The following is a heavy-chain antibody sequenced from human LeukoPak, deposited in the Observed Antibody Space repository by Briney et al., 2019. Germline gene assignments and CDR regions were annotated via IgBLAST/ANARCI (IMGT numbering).Heavy chain of an antibody. J-gene: IGHJ4*02. D-gene: IGHD6-19*01. V-gene: IGHV4-61*02. CDR3: ARGPSSSGWYYFDY. CDR2: IYTSEST. Sequence: SETLSLTCTVSGGSINSGSYYWSWIRQPAGKGLEWIGRIYTSESTNYNPSLKSRVTISVDTSKNQFSLKLSSVTAADTAVYYCARGPSSSGWYYFDYWGQGTLVTVSS. CDR1: GGSINSGSYY.